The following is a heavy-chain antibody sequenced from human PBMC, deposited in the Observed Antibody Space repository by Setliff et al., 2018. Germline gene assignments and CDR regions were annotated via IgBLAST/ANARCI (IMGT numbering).Heavy chain of an antibody. D-gene: IGHD3-22*01. CDR1: GDSINPYY. Sequence: SETLSLTCSVSGDSINPYYWTWIRQPPGKGLEWIGFIYYSGATTYNPSLKSQVTISVDTSKNQFSLNLNSVTAADTAVYYCARYRNYFDSSGQTQYYFDYWGQGTLVTVSS. CDR2: IYYSGAT. CDR3: ARYRNYFDSSGQTQYYFDY. V-gene: IGHV4-59*01. J-gene: IGHJ4*02.